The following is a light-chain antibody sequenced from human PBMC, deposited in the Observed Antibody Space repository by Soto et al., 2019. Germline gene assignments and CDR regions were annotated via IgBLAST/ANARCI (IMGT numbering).Light chain of an antibody. CDR3: TSYTSSSTWV. J-gene: IGLJ3*02. CDR1: SSDIGGYKY. CDR2: EVS. V-gene: IGLV2-14*01. Sequence: QPVLTQPASVSGSPGHSITISCTGTSSDIGGYKYVSWYQQHPGKAPKLIIYEVSDRPSGVSNRFSGSKFGNTASLTISGLQAEDEADYYCTSYTSSSTWVFGGGTKLTVL.